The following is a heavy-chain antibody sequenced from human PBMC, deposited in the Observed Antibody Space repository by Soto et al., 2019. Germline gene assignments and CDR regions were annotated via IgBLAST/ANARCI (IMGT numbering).Heavy chain of an antibody. CDR2: IYYSGST. CDR3: ARLVNDYGDSNWFDP. D-gene: IGHD4-17*01. J-gene: IGHJ5*02. Sequence: PSETHSHTSTFSGLNIISGDYYWSWIRKPPGKGLEWIGYIYYSGSTYYNPSLKSRVTISVDTSKNQFSLKLSSVTAADTAVYYCARLVNDYGDSNWFDPWGQGTLVTVSS. CDR1: GLNIISGDYY. V-gene: IGHV4-30-4*01.